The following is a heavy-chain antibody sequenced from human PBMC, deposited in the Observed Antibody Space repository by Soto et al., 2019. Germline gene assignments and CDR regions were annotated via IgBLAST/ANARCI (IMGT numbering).Heavy chain of an antibody. Sequence: QLHLQESGPGLVRPSETLSLICTVSGDSIISEIYYWGWIRQSPGKGLEWIGSIFYSGSTYYNPSLKSRVTMSVYTSESQSSMKLNSVTAADPAVYYCTRHGYYYRSGNCHFWGQGTLVTVSS. D-gene: IGHD3-10*01. CDR1: GDSIISEIYY. CDR3: TRHGYYYRSGNCHF. CDR2: IFYSGST. V-gene: IGHV4-39*01. J-gene: IGHJ4*02.